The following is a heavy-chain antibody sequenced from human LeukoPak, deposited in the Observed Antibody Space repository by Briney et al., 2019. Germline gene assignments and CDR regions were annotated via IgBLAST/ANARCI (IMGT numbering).Heavy chain of an antibody. D-gene: IGHD6-13*01. CDR1: GGSFSGYY. V-gene: IGHV4-34*01. CDR2: INHSGST. J-gene: IGHJ4*02. Sequence: SETLSLTCAVYGGSFSGYYWSWIRQPPGKGLEWIGEINHSGSTNYNPSLKSRVTISVDTSKNQFSLKLSSVTAADTAVYYCARRGSSSWFPWYFDYWGQGTLVTVSS. CDR3: ARRGSSSWFPWYFDY.